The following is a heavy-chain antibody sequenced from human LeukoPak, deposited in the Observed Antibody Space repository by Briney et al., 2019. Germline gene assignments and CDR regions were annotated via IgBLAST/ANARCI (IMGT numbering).Heavy chain of an antibody. Sequence: ASVKVSCTASGYTFSSYGIGWVRQAPGQGLEWMGWISGYNGNRKYAQKLQGRVTMTTDTSTNTAYMELRSLRSDDTAVYYCAFSSYYLQGNYYYMDVWGKGTTVTVSS. CDR3: AFSSYYLQGNYYYMDV. CDR1: GYTFSSYG. J-gene: IGHJ6*03. CDR2: ISGYNGNR. V-gene: IGHV1-18*01. D-gene: IGHD1-26*01.